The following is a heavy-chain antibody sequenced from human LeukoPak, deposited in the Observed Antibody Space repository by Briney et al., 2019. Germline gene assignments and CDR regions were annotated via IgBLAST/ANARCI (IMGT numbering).Heavy chain of an antibody. Sequence: QPGGSLRLSCAASGFTVSSNYMSWVRQAPGKGLEWVAVISYDGTNKYYADSAKGRFIISRDNSKNTQYLQMNSLRVEDTAVYYCAREGTGYSSGWLDYWGQGTLVAVSS. D-gene: IGHD6-19*01. CDR2: ISYDGTNK. CDR3: AREGTGYSSGWLDY. CDR1: GFTVSSNY. V-gene: IGHV3-30*03. J-gene: IGHJ4*02.